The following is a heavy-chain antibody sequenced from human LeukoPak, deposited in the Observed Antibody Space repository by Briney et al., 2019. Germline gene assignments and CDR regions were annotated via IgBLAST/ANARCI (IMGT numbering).Heavy chain of an antibody. V-gene: IGHV1-46*01. D-gene: IGHD3-10*01. CDR2: INPSGGST. J-gene: IGHJ5*02. Sequence: ASVKVSCKASGYTFTDYYMHWVRQAPGQGLEWMGIINPSGGSTSYAQKFQGRVTMTRDTSTSTVYMELSSLRSEDTAVYYCARGNTMVRGAQPFDPWGQGTLVTVSS. CDR1: GYTFTDYY. CDR3: ARGNTMVRGAQPFDP.